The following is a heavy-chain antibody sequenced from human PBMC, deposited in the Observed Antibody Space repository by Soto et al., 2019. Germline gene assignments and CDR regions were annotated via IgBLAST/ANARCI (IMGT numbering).Heavy chain of an antibody. V-gene: IGHV4-34*01. D-gene: IGHD6-13*01. J-gene: IGHJ5*02. Sequence: SETLSLTCAVYGGSFSGYYWSWIRQPPGKGLEWIGEINHSGSTNYNPSLKSRVTISVDTSKNQFSLKLSSVTAADTAVYYCAAGREHNSSSWYFAGWFDPWGQGTLVT. CDR1: GGSFSGYY. CDR3: AAGREHNSSSWYFAGWFDP. CDR2: INHSGST.